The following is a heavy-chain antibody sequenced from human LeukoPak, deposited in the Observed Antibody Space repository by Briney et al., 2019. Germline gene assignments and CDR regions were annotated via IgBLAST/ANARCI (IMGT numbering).Heavy chain of an antibody. D-gene: IGHD3-10*01. CDR1: GYSFTDYY. V-gene: IGHV1-2*02. J-gene: IGHJ4*02. CDR3: ARGREIHGGSDTKLDDY. CDR2: ISPRSGDT. Sequence: ASVKVSCKASGYSFTDYYMHWVRQAPGQGLEWMGWISPRSGDTSYAQKFQGRVTMTRDTSINTVDMDLSGLTSDDTAVFYCARGREIHGGSDTKLDDYWGQGTLVAVSS.